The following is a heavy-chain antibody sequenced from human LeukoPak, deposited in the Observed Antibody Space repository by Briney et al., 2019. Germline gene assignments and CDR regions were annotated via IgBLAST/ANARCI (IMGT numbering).Heavy chain of an antibody. J-gene: IGHJ3*02. V-gene: IGHV3-23*01. CDR1: GFTFSSYG. CDR3: AKGSTYGYDAFDI. Sequence: GSLRLSCAASGFTFSSYGMSWVRQAPGMGLQWVSVIIGSGSRTYYADSVKGRFTISRDNARNTLYLQMNSLRAEDMALYYCAKGSTYGYDAFDIWGQGTMVTVSS. D-gene: IGHD4-17*01. CDR2: IIGSGSRT.